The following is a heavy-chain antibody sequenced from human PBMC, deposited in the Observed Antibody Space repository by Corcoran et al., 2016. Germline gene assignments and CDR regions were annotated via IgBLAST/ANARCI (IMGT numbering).Heavy chain of an antibody. D-gene: IGHD3-22*01. V-gene: IGHV3-20*04. Sequence: EVQLVESGGGVVRPGGSLRLSCAASGFTFDDYGMSWVRQVPGKGLEWVSGINWNGGRTGYADSVKGRFTISRDNAKNSLYLQMNSLRAEDTSLDYCARGTPYYYDSSGYYAWYYWGQGTLVTFSS. CDR1: GFTFDDYG. J-gene: IGHJ4*02. CDR2: INWNGGRT. CDR3: ARGTPYYYDSSGYYAWYY.